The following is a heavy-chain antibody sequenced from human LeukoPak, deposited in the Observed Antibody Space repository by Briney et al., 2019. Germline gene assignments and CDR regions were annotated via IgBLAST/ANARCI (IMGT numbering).Heavy chain of an antibody. D-gene: IGHD3-3*02. CDR1: GGSISSSNW. Sequence: SETLSLTCAVSGGSISSSNWWSWVRQPPGKGLERIGEIYHSGSTNYNPSLKSRVTISVDKSKNQFSLKLSSVTAADTAVYYCARAYISSSYFDYWGQGTLVTVSS. CDR2: IYHSGST. CDR3: ARAYISSSYFDY. J-gene: IGHJ4*02. V-gene: IGHV4-4*02.